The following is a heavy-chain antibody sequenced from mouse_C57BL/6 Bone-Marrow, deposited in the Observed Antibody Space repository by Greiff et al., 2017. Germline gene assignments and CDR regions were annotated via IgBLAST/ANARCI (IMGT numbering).Heavy chain of an antibody. CDR3: ATPTIVTTRVGYYAMDY. CDR2: IYPGDGDT. CDR1: GYAFSSYW. D-gene: IGHD2-5*01. Sequence: QVQLQQSGAELVKPGASVKISCKASGYAFSSYWMNWVKQRPGKGLEWIGQIYPGDGDTNYNGKFKGKATLTADKSSSTAYMQLSSLTSEDSAFYFCATPTIVTTRVGYYAMDYWGQGTSVTVSS. V-gene: IGHV1-80*01. J-gene: IGHJ4*01.